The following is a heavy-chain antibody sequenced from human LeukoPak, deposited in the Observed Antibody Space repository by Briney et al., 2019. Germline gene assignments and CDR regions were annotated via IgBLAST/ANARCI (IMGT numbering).Heavy chain of an antibody. CDR1: GFTFSSYW. CDR2: INPDGSST. CDR3: ARDLYDFWSGRKYYFDY. Sequence: PGGSLRLSCAASGFTFSSYWMHWVRQAPGKGLVWVSQINPDGSSTTYADSVKGRLTISRDNAKNTLYLQMNSLRDEDTAVYYCARDLYDFWSGRKYYFDYWGQGTLVAVSS. V-gene: IGHV3-74*01. D-gene: IGHD3-3*01. J-gene: IGHJ4*02.